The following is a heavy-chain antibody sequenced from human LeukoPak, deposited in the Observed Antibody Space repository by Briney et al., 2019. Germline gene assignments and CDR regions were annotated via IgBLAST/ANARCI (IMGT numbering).Heavy chain of an antibody. J-gene: IGHJ4*02. CDR2: IASGGST. CDR1: GFTVSSNY. V-gene: IGHV3-66*01. Sequence: PGGSLRLSCAASGFTVSSNYMNWVRQAPGKGLEWVSVIASGGSTYYADPVKGRFTTSRDTSKNTLYLQMNSLRAEDTAVYYCARGNGHSSSSRYFDYWGQGTLVTVSS. CDR3: ARGNGHSSSSRYFDY. D-gene: IGHD6-6*01.